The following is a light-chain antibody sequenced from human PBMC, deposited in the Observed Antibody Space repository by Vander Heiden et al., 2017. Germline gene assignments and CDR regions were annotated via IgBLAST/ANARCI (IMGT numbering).Light chain of an antibody. Sequence: SVLTPPPSASGPPGQRVSISCSGTSPTNGRNYVYWYQQDPGTAPKLLIYRNNQRPSGVPDRFSGSKSGTSASLAISGLRSEDEADYYCAGGDDWLNGVAFGGGTKLTVL. CDR1: SPTNGRNY. CDR3: AGGDDWLNGVA. CDR2: RNN. V-gene: IGLV1-47*01. J-gene: IGLJ2*01.